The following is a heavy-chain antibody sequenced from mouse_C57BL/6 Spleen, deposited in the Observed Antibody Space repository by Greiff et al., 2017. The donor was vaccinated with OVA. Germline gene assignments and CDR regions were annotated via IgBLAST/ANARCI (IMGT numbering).Heavy chain of an antibody. D-gene: IGHD2-12*01. Sequence: QVQLQQPGAELVRPGSSVKLSCKASGYTFTSYWMDWVKQRPGQGLEWIGNIYPSDSETHYNQKFKDKATLTVDKSSSTAYMQLSSLTSEDSAVYYCARRGVRGFSWFAYWGQGTLVTVSA. CDR1: GYTFTSYW. CDR2: IYPSDSET. CDR3: ARRGVRGFSWFAY. V-gene: IGHV1-61*01. J-gene: IGHJ3*01.